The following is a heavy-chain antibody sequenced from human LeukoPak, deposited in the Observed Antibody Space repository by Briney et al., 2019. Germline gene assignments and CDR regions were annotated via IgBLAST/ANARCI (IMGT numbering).Heavy chain of an antibody. CDR3: AGGYCSSTSCYDGYYYYGMDV. Sequence: PSQTLSLTYAVSGGSISSGGYSWSWIRQPPGKGLEWIGYIYHSGSTYYNPSLKSRVTISVDRSKNQFSLKLSSVTAADTAVYYCAGGYCSSTSCYDGYYYYGMDVWGKGTTVTVSS. V-gene: IGHV4-30-2*01. D-gene: IGHD2-2*01. CDR1: GGSISSGGYS. J-gene: IGHJ6*04. CDR2: IYHSGST.